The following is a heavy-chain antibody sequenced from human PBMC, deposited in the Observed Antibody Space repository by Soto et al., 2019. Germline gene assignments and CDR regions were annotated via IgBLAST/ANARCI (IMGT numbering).Heavy chain of an antibody. J-gene: IGHJ4*02. V-gene: IGHV3-30*03. CDR3: ALTRRSSLLEVAGPGFEY. CDR2: LPYGGSEE. Sequence: GGSLRLSCAASGFNFGVFGMHWVRQAPGKGLEWLSVLPYGGSEEYYADSVRGRFTISRDNSKNTLFLQMDSLRVDDTGVYYCALTRRSSLLEVAGPGFEYWGQGTLVTVSS. D-gene: IGHD6-19*01. CDR1: GFNFGVFG.